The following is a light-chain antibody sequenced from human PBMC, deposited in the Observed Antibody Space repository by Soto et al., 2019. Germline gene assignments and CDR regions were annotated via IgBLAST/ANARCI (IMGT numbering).Light chain of an antibody. V-gene: IGKV3D-15*01. J-gene: IGKJ5*01. CDR1: PSVTNF. CDR3: QKYNLWPPP. CDR2: GAF. Sequence: EIVLAQAPGSLSLSPGEGATLSCRASPSVTNFLAWYQQKPGQAPRLLIYGAFNRATGIPARFSGSGSGTDFTLTISSLQSEDFAVYYCQKYNLWPPPFGQGTRLEIK.